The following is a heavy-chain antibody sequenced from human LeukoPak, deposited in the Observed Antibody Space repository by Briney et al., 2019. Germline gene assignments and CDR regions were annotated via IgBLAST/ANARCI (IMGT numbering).Heavy chain of an antibody. D-gene: IGHD3-10*01. CDR2: IYYSGST. Sequence: SETLSLTCTVSGGSISSHYWSWIWQPPGKGLEWIGYIYYSGSTNYNPSLKSRVTISVDTSKNQFSLKLSSVTAADTAVYYCARYRYGSKQFDYWGQGTLVTVSS. CDR3: ARYRYGSKQFDY. J-gene: IGHJ4*02. CDR1: GGSISSHY. V-gene: IGHV4-59*11.